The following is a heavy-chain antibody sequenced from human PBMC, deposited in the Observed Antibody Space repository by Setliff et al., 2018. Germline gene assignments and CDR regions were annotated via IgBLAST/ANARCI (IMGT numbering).Heavy chain of an antibody. V-gene: IGHV3-72*01. J-gene: IGHJ4*02. Sequence: GGSLRLSCAASGFTFSNHYMDWVRQAPGKGLEWIGRTRDKANTYTTEYAASVKGRFTVSRDDSRNTLYLQVNSLKTEDTAVYYCTTGSVCVGDCYSGRLNYWGQGTLVTVSS. CDR1: GFTFSNHY. CDR3: TTGSVCVGDCYSGRLNY. CDR2: TRDKANTYTT. D-gene: IGHD2-21*02.